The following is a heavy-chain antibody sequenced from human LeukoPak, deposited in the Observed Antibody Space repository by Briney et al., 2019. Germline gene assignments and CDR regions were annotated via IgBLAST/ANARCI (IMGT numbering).Heavy chain of an antibody. V-gene: IGHV4-30-4*01. CDR1: GGSISSGDYY. Sequence: SETLSLTCTVSGGSISSGDYYWSWIRQPPGKGLEWIGYIYYSGSTYYNPSLKSRVTISLDTSKNQFSLKLSSVTAADTAVYYCARESPSIAVAGGGYWGQGTLVTVSS. D-gene: IGHD6-19*01. CDR2: IYYSGST. CDR3: ARESPSIAVAGGGY. J-gene: IGHJ4*02.